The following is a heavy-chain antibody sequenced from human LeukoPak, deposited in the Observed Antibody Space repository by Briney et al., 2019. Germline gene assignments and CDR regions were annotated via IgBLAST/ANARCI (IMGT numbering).Heavy chain of an antibody. CDR2: INAGNGNT. D-gene: IGHD6-19*01. J-gene: IGHJ4*02. V-gene: IGHV1-3*01. Sequence: GASVKVSCKASGYTFTSYAMHWVRQAPGQRLEWMGWINAGNGNTKYSQKFQGRVTITRDTSASTAYMELSSLRSEDTAVYYCARGGIAVAGTLPYYFDYWGQGTLVTVSS. CDR3: ARGGIAVAGTLPYYFDY. CDR1: GYTFTSYA.